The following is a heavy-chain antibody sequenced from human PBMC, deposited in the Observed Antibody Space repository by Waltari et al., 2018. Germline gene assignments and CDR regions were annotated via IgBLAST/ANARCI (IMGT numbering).Heavy chain of an antibody. D-gene: IGHD2-15*01. CDR1: GGSISSHY. J-gene: IGHJ4*02. Sequence: QVQLQESGPGLVKPSETLSLTCTVSGGSISSHYWSWIRQPPGKGLEWMGIIYPGDSDTRYSPSFQGQVTISADKSISTAYLQWSSLRASDSAMYYCARVVAAIGVPDYWGQGTQVTVSS. V-gene: IGHV4-4*09. CDR3: ARVVAAIGVPDY. CDR2: IYPGDSDT.